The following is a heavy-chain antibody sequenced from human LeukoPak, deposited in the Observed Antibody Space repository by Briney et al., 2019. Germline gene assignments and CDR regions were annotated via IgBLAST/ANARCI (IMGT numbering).Heavy chain of an antibody. J-gene: IGHJ4*02. Sequence: GGSLRLSCAASGFTFSSYGMHWVRQAPGKGLEWVAFIRYDGSNKYYADSVKGRFTISRDNSRNTLYLQMNSLRAEDTAVYYCAKDILLLWFGELPNYFDYWGQGALVTVSS. CDR1: GFTFSSYG. CDR2: IRYDGSNK. CDR3: AKDILLLWFGELPNYFDY. V-gene: IGHV3-30*02. D-gene: IGHD3-10*01.